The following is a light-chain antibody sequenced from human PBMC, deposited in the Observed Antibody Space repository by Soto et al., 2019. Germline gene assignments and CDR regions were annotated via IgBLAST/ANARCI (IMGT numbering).Light chain of an antibody. Sequence: EIVLTQSPGTLSLSPGERGTLPCRASQSVINNYLAWYQQKPGQAPRLLIYGASSRATGIPERFSGSGSGTELPLTISRLAPEDFAMYYCQQYGSSPITFGQGTRLEIK. J-gene: IGKJ5*01. CDR3: QQYGSSPIT. CDR1: QSVINNY. V-gene: IGKV3-20*01. CDR2: GAS.